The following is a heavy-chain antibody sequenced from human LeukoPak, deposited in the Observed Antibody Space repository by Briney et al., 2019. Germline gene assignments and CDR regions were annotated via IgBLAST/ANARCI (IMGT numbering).Heavy chain of an antibody. CDR2: ISGSGGST. CDR1: GFTFSSYA. V-gene: IGHV3-23*01. D-gene: IGHD3-9*01. CDR3: AKDYYDILTVYFGPFDY. J-gene: IGHJ4*02. Sequence: GGSLRLSCAASGFTFSSYAMSWVRQAPGKGLEWVSAISGSGGSTYYADSVKGRFTISRDNSKNTLYLQMNSLRAEDTAVYYCAKDYYDILTVYFGPFDYWGQGTLVTVSS.